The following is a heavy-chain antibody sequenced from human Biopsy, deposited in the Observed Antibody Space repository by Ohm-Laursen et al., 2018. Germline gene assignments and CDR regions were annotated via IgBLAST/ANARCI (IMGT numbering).Heavy chain of an antibody. J-gene: IGHJ2*01. CDR3: ARGRRHCSGTCSRWYFDL. D-gene: IGHD2-2*01. CDR2: INPKSGDT. Sequence: ATVKISCKASGYTFTAFSVRWLRQAPGQGLEWMGWINPKSGDTDYPQNFQGRVSMTRDTSISTAYMDLSRLRSDDTAVYYCARGRRHCSGTCSRWYFDLWGRGTLVTVSS. V-gene: IGHV1-2*02. CDR1: GYTFTAFS.